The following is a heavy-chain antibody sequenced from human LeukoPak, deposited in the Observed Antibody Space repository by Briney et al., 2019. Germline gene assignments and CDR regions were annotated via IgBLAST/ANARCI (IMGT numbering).Heavy chain of an antibody. CDR3: AKAGGSSRHHNWFDP. V-gene: IGHV3-9*01. CDR1: GFTFDDYA. CDR2: ISWNSGSI. D-gene: IGHD6-13*01. Sequence: GRSLRLSCAASGFTFDDYAMHWVRQAPGKGLEWVSGISWNSGSIGYADSVKGRFTISRDNAKNSLYLQTNSLRAEDTALYYCAKAGGSSRHHNWFDPWGQGTLVTVSS. J-gene: IGHJ5*02.